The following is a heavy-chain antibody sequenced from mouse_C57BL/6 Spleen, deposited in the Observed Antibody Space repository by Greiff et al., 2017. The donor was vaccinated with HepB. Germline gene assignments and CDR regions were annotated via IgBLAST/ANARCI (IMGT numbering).Heavy chain of an antibody. D-gene: IGHD2-5*01. Sequence: EVKLQESGPELVKPGASVKISCKASGYSFTGYYMNWVKQSPEKSLEWIGEINPSTGGTTYNQKFKAKATLTVDKSSSTAYMQLKSLTSEDSAVYYCARAYYYSNYLDYWGQGTTLTVSS. CDR3: ARAYYYSNYLDY. J-gene: IGHJ2*01. CDR2: INPSTGGT. CDR1: GYSFTGYY. V-gene: IGHV1-42*01.